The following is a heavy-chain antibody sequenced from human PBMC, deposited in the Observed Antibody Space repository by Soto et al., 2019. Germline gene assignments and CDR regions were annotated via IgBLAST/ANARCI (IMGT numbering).Heavy chain of an antibody. CDR2: VSFDGSNK. Sequence: PGASLRLSFAASGFTFSSYVVHWVRQAPGKGLEWVASVSFDGSNKHYADSVKGRFTISRDNSRNTLDLQMNSLRSEDTAVYYCAKDTYYYDRSGYYTYDHWGQGT. D-gene: IGHD3-22*01. V-gene: IGHV3-30*18. CDR1: GFTFSSYV. J-gene: IGHJ4*02. CDR3: AKDTYYYDRSGYYTYDH.